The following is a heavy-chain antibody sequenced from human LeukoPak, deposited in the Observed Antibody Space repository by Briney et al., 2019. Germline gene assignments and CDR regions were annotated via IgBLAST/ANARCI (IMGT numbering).Heavy chain of an antibody. CDR2: ISSSSYI. D-gene: IGHD3-22*01. J-gene: IGHJ3*02. V-gene: IGHV3-21*01. Sequence: PGGSLRLSCAASGFTFSSYSMNWVRQAPGKGLEWVSSISSSSYIYYADSVKGRFTISRDNAKNSLYLQMNSLRAEDTAVYYCARVRWYYYDSSAAFDIWGQGTMVTVSS. CDR1: GFTFSSYS. CDR3: ARVRWYYYDSSAAFDI.